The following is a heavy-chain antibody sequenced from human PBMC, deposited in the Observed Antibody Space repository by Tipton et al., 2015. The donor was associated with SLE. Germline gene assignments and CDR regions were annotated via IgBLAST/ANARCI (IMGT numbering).Heavy chain of an antibody. Sequence: TLSLTCTVSGGSISSSGFYWSWIRQHPGKGLEWIGYIYYSGSTYYNPSLKSRVTISVDTSKSQFSLKLSSVTAADTAVYYCAREGEGDYWGQGTLVTVPS. CDR2: IYYSGST. V-gene: IGHV4-31*03. CDR1: GGSISSSGFY. J-gene: IGHJ4*02. CDR3: AREGEGDY.